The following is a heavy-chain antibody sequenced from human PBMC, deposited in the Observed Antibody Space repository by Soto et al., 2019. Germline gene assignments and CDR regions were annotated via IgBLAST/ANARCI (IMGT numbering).Heavy chain of an antibody. V-gene: IGHV3-30*18. Sequence: QVQLVESGGGVVQPGRSLRLSCAASGFTFSSYGMHWVRQAPGKGLEWVAVISYDGSNKYYADSVKGRFTISRDNSKNTCYLKRTGRRAGDRVVYYCGNLGGGGGVFDTWAQGKMVTVSS. J-gene: IGHJ3*02. CDR1: GFTFSSYG. CDR2: ISYDGSNK. D-gene: IGHD3-16*01. CDR3: GNLGGGGGVFDT.